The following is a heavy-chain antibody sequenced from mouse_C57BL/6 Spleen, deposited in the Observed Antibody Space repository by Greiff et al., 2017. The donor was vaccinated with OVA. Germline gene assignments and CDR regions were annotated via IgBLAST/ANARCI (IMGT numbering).Heavy chain of an antibody. CDR1: GFSFNTYA. J-gene: IGHJ4*01. Sequence: EVQLVESGGGLVQPKASLKLSCAASGFSFNTYAMNWVRQAPGKGLEWVARIRSKSNNYATYYADSVKDRFTISRDASESMHYQQMNNAKTEDTAMYCCVRNPMDYWGQGTSVTVSS. CDR3: VRNPMDY. CDR2: IRSKSNNYAT. V-gene: IGHV10-1*01.